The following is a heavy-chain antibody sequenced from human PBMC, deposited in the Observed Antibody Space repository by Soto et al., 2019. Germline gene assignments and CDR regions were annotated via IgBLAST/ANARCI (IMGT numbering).Heavy chain of an antibody. D-gene: IGHD3-22*01. Sequence: GASVKVSCKASGGTFSSYAISWVRQAPGQGLEWMGGIIPIFGTANDAQKFQGRVTITADKSTSTAYMELSSLRSEDTAVYYCARDGDSSGYVYWGQGTLVTVSS. CDR2: IIPIFGTA. V-gene: IGHV1-69*06. CDR1: GGTFSSYA. J-gene: IGHJ4*02. CDR3: ARDGDSSGYVY.